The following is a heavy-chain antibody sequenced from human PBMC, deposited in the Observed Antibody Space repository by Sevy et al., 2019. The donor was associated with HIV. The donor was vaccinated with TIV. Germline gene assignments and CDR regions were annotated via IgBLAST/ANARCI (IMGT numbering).Heavy chain of an antibody. CDR2: IIPIFGTA. V-gene: IGHV1-69*13. D-gene: IGHD3-10*01. Sequence: ASVKVSCKASGGTFSSYAISWVRQAPGQGLEWMGGIIPIFGTANDAQKFQGRVTITADESTSTAYMELSSLRSEDTAVYYCARAPGGAMVRGVIWSRFDYWGQGTLVTVSS. CDR3: ARAPGGAMVRGVIWSRFDY. J-gene: IGHJ4*02. CDR1: GGTFSSYA.